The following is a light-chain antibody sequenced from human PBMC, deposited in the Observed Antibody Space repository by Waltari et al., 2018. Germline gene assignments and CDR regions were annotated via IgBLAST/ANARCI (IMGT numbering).Light chain of an antibody. J-gene: IGLJ2*01. CDR2: AVT. V-gene: IGLV2-14*03. CDR3: GSYRSIALEAI. Sequence: QSGLTQPAAVSGYPGQSITSSCTGTSSDIGGYNYVSWYQQHPGKATKLMIYAVTNRPSGVSNRFSCSNSRNPASLTISALQTEHEASYYCGSYRSIALEAIFGGGTKLTVL. CDR1: SSDIGGYNY.